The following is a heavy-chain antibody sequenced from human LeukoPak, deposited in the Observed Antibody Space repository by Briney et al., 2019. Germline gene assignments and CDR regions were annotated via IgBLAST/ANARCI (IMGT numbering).Heavy chain of an antibody. CDR2: IYYSGST. D-gene: IGHD6-19*01. J-gene: IGHJ4*02. CDR3: ARDQRRSSGWYRYFDY. V-gene: IGHV4-59*01. Sequence: PSETLSLTCTVSGGSISSYYWSWIRQPPGKGLEWIGYIYYSGSTNYNSPLKSRVTISVDTSKNQFSLKLSSGTGSENAVYYCARDQRRSSGWYRYFDYWGQGTLVTVSS. CDR1: GGSISSYY.